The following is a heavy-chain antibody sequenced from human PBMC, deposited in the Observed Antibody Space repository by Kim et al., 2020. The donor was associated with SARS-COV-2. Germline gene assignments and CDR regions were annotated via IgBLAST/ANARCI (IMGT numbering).Heavy chain of an antibody. D-gene: IGHD6-25*01. J-gene: IGHJ2*01. CDR1: GLTVSTNY. CDR2: TYSSGIK. CDR3: TRGPQRWTERSGHTCP. Sequence: GGSLRLSCAASGLTVSTNYMSWVRHAPGKGLEWVSITYSSGIKNYAESVKGSFTVSRDNSKNTTYLQMSNLRVEDTAAYHCTRGPQRWTERSGHTCPRGR. V-gene: IGHV3-53*01.